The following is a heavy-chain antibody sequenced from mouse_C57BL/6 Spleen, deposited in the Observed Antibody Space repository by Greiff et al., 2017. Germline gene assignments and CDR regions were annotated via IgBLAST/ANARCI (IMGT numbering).Heavy chain of an antibody. CDR2: IDPEDGDS. J-gene: IGHJ2*01. D-gene: IGHD3-3*01. CDR3: TRHLGYFDY. Sequence: EVQLQESGAELVRPGASVKLSCTASGFNIKDYYMHWVKQRPEQGLEWIGRIDPEDGDSEYAPKFQGKATMTADKSSNTDYLQLSSLTSEDTAVYYCTRHLGYFDYWGQGTTLTVSS. V-gene: IGHV14-1*01. CDR1: GFNIKDYY.